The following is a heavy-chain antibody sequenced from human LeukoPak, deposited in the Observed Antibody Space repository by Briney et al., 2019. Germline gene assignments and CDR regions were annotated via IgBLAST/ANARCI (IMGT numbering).Heavy chain of an antibody. J-gene: IGHJ4*02. CDR3: ARAASMILPFYFDY. V-gene: IGHV4-34*01. CDR2: INHSGST. Sequence: SETLSLTCAVHGGSFSGYYWSWIRQPPGKGLEWIGEINHSGSTNYNPSLKSRVTISVDTSKNQFSLKLSSVTAADTAMYYCARAASMILPFYFDYWGQGTLVTVSS. D-gene: IGHD3-22*01. CDR1: GGSFSGYY.